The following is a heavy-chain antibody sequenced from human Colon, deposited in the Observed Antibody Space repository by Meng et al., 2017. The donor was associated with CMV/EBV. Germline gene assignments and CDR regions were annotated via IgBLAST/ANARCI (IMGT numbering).Heavy chain of an antibody. CDR2: GYHSGFT. V-gene: IGHV4-38-2*02. Sequence: SETLSLTCNVSGYSISSGYFWGWIRQPPGKGLEWVAIGYHSGFTSYNPSLESRVTMSADTSKNHLSLKLTSVTAADSAVYYCARVRVDYGGDAFDIWGQGTKVTVSS. D-gene: IGHD3-16*01. J-gene: IGHJ3*02. CDR3: ARVRVDYGGDAFDI. CDR1: GYSISSGYF.